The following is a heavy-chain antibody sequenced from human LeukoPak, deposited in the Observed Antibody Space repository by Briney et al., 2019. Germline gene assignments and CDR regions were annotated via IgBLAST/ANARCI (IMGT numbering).Heavy chain of an antibody. V-gene: IGHV4-59*01. CDR1: GGSISSYY. CDR3: ARSGYSYGLAPYIFDY. Sequence: RPSETLSLTCTVSGGSISSYYWSWIRQPPGKGLQWIGYIYYSGSTNYNPSLKSRVTISVDTSKSQFSLKLSSVTAADTAVYYCARSGYSYGLAPYIFDYWGQGTLVTVSS. CDR2: IYYSGST. D-gene: IGHD5-18*01. J-gene: IGHJ4*02.